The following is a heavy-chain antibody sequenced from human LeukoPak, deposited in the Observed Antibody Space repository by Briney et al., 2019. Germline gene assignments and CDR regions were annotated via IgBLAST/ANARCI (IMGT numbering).Heavy chain of an antibody. Sequence: SETLSLTCAVYGGSFSGYYWSWIRQPPGKGLEWIGEINHSGSTNYNPSLKSRVTISVDTSKNQFSLKLSSVTAADTAVYYCASEPIVVVPARGPGRFDYRGQGTLVTVSS. J-gene: IGHJ4*02. CDR1: GGSFSGYY. CDR2: INHSGST. CDR3: ASEPIVVVPARGPGRFDY. D-gene: IGHD2-2*01. V-gene: IGHV4-34*01.